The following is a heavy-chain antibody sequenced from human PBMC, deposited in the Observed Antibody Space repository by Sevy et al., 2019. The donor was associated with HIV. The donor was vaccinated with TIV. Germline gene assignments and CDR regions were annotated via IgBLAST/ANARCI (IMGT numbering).Heavy chain of an antibody. Sequence: ASVKVSCKASGYSFSAYFIHWVRQAPGQGLEWMGRISPNSGGTVYAQKFRGRVTMTRDTSSTTAYMELTRLKSDDTALYYCARASGPTVGAYFDSWGQGALVTVSS. V-gene: IGHV1-2*06. CDR3: ARASGPTVGAYFDS. J-gene: IGHJ4*02. CDR1: GYSFSAYF. CDR2: ISPNSGGT. D-gene: IGHD3-10*01.